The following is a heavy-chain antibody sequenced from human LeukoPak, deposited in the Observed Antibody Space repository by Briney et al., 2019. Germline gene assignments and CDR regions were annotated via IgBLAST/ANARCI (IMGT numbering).Heavy chain of an antibody. J-gene: IGHJ3*02. Sequence: SETLSLTCTVSGGSISSYYWSWIRQPPGKGLEWIGYIYYSGSTNYNPSLKSRVTISVDTSKNQFSLKLSSVTAADTAVYYCARDLGYCSSTSCYVDAFDIWGQGTMVTVSS. D-gene: IGHD2-2*01. V-gene: IGHV4-59*01. CDR1: GGSISSYY. CDR3: ARDLGYCSSTSCYVDAFDI. CDR2: IYYSGST.